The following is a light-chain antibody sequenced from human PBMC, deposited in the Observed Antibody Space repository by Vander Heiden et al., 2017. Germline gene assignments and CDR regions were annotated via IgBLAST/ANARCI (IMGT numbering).Light chain of an antibody. J-gene: IGKJ2*01. CDR3: QQRSNWPPYT. V-gene: IGKV3-11*01. CDR2: DAS. CDR1: QSVSSY. Sequence: EMVLTQSQATLSLSPGERATLSCRASQSVSSYLAWYQQKPGQAPRLLIYDASNRATGIPARFSGSESGTDFTLTISSLEPEDFAVYYCQQRSNWPPYTFGQGTKLEIK.